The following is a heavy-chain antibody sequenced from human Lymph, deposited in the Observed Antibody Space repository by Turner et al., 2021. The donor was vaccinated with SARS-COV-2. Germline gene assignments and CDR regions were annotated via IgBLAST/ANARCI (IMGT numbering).Heavy chain of an antibody. CDR2: MNPNSGNT. V-gene: IGHV1-8*02. CDR1: GYTFTSYY. D-gene: IGHD1-26*01. CDR3: ARGRYSGGGMDV. J-gene: IGHJ6*02. Sequence: QVQLVQSGAEVKKPGASVKVACKAPGYTFTSYYINWVRQATGQGLEWMGWMNPNSGNTGYAQKFQGRVPMTRNTSISTAYMELSSLRSEDTAVYYCARGRYSGGGMDVWGQGTTVTVSS.